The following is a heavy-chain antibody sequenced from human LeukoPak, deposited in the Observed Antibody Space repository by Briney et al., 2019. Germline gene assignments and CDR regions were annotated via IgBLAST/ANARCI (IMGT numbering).Heavy chain of an antibody. CDR3: ARRVGVIGATWPFDY. V-gene: IGHV1-2*02. D-gene: IGHD3-3*01. CDR1: GYSSTGFY. J-gene: IGHJ4*02. CDR2: INPNSGGP. Sequence: GASVKVSCKASGYSSTGFYIHWVRQAPGQGLEWMGWINPNSGGPKYAQKFQGRVTMTRDTSISTAYMELSRLKSDDTAVYFCARRVGVIGATWPFDYWGQGTLVTVSS.